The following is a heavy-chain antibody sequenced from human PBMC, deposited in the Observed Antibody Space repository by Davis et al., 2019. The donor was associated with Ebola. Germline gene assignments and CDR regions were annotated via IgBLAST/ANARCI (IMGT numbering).Heavy chain of an antibody. CDR3: ARFSGDYYYGMDV. Sequence: KVSCKGSGYSFTSYWIGWVRQMPGKGLEWMGIIYPGDSDTRYSPSFQGQVTISADKSISTAYLQWSSLKASDTAMYHCARFSGDYYYGMDVWGQGTTVTVSS. D-gene: IGHD3-10*01. CDR2: IYPGDSDT. CDR1: GYSFTSYW. V-gene: IGHV5-51*01. J-gene: IGHJ6*02.